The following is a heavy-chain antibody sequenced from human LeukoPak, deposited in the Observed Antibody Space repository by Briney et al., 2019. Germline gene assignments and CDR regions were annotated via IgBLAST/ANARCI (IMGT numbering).Heavy chain of an antibody. J-gene: IGHJ4*02. D-gene: IGHD1-7*01. CDR2: INHSGST. CDR3: AKINWNYGVY. Sequence: PSETLSLTCAVYGGSFSGYYWSWIRQPPGKGLEWIGEINHSGSTNYNPSLKSRVTISVDTSKNQFSLKLSSVTAADTAVYYCAKINWNYGVYWGQGTLVTVSS. CDR1: GGSFSGYY. V-gene: IGHV4-34*01.